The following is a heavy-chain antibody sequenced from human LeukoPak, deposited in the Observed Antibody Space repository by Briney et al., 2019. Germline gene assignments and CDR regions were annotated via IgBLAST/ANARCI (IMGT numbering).Heavy chain of an antibody. D-gene: IGHD3-3*01. J-gene: IGHJ4*02. CDR3: ARVREWEEICGAIPDYFDY. V-gene: IGHV1-2*02. CDR1: GYTFTGYY. CDR2: IKPTSGGT. Sequence: EASVKLSREASGYTFTGYYIHWVRQAPGQGLEWMGGIKPTSGGTSYAQNLQGRVTMTRDTPINTLYMALSGLRSDYAAVYYCARVREWEEICGAIPDYFDYWGQGTLVTVSS.